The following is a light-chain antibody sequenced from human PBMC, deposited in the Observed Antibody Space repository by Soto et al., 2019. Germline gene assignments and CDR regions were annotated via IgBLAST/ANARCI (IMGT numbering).Light chain of an antibody. J-gene: IGKJ1*01. V-gene: IGKV3-20*01. Sequence: DIVLKPSPGTLSLSPGERATISCRASQSVSSRYFAWYQQKPGQAPRLFISGASTRATGIPDRFSGSGSGTDFTLTISRLEPEDFAVYYCQQYGNSRWTFGQGTKVEIK. CDR1: QSVSSRY. CDR2: GAS. CDR3: QQYGNSRWT.